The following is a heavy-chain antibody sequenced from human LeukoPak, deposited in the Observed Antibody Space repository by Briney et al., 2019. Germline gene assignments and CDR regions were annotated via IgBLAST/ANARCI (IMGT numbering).Heavy chain of an antibody. J-gene: IGHJ4*02. V-gene: IGHV3-7*01. CDR3: ARGDYGDYVGYFDY. CDR1: GFTFSSYW. Sequence: GGSLRLSCAASGFTFSSYWMSWVRQAPGKGLEWVANIKQDGSEKYYVDSVKGRLTISRDNAKNSLYLQMNSLRAEDTAVYYCARGDYGDYVGYFDYWGQGTLVTVSS. D-gene: IGHD4-17*01. CDR2: IKQDGSEK.